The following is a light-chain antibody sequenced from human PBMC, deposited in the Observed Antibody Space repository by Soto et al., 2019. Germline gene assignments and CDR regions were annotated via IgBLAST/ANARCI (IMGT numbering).Light chain of an antibody. J-gene: IGKJ1*01. V-gene: IGKV1-5*03. CDR3: QQYGSYSPWT. Sequence: DIQMTQSPTTLSASVGDRVTITCRASQSIGSWLAWYQQNPGKAPKLLIYKASTFESGVPSRFSGSGSGTEFILTISSLQPDDFASYYCQQYGSYSPWTFGQGTKVEIK. CDR2: KAS. CDR1: QSIGSW.